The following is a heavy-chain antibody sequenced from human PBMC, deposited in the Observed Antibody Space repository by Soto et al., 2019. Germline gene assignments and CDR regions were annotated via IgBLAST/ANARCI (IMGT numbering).Heavy chain of an antibody. CDR1: GGSISGYY. Sequence: SETLSLTCTVSGGSISGYYWSWIRQPPGKGLEWIAYIYYTGSTYYNPSLKSRVTISVDTSKNQFSLKLISVTAADTAVYFCARLAYTSSWYNWFDSWGQGALVTVSS. CDR3: ARLAYTSSWYNWFDS. D-gene: IGHD3-16*01. CDR2: IYYTGST. J-gene: IGHJ5*01. V-gene: IGHV4-59*08.